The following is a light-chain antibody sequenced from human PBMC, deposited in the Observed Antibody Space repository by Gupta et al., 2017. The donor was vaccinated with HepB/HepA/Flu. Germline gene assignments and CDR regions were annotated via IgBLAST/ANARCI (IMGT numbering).Light chain of an antibody. J-gene: IGLJ2*01. V-gene: IGLV2-14*01. CDR3: RSFTYTTTLVV. Sequence: SALTQPASVSGSPGPSITISYTATTNAVGGSNYVSWYQPPPGKAPKLLIYDVSNQPSGVAHRFSGSKSGTTASLTISWLQAEDEADYYCRSFTYTTTLVVFGGGTKVTVL. CDR2: DVS. CDR1: TNAVGGSNY.